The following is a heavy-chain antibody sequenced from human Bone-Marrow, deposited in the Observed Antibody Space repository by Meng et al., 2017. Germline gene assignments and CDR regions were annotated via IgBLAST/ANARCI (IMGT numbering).Heavy chain of an antibody. CDR2: IIPIFGTA. Sequence: SVKVSCKPSGYTFSSYAISWVRQAPGQGLEWMGWIIPIFGTANYAQKFQGRVTITADKSTSTAYMELSSLRSEDTAVYYCARGFGDYGGLHDAFDIWGQGTMVTVSS. CDR3: ARGFGDYGGLHDAFDI. V-gene: IGHV1-69*06. CDR1: GYTFSSYA. J-gene: IGHJ3*02. D-gene: IGHD4-17*01.